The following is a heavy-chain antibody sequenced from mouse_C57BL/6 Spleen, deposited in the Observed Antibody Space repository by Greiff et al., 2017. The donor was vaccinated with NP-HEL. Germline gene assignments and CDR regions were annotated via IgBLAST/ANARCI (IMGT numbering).Heavy chain of an antibody. CDR1: GYSITSGYY. CDR3: ASSNYHFDY. CDR2: ISYDGSN. D-gene: IGHD2-5*01. Sequence: EVKLMESGPGLVKPSQSLSLTCSVTGYSITSGYYWNWIRQFPGNKLEWMGYISYDGSNNYNPSLKNRISITRDTSKNQFFLKLNSVTTEDTATYYCASSNYHFDYWGQGTTLTVSS. V-gene: IGHV3-6*01. J-gene: IGHJ2*01.